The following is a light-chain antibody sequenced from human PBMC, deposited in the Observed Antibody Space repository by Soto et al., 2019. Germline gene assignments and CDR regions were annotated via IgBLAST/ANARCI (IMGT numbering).Light chain of an antibody. CDR3: LLFYGGSSV. V-gene: IGLV7-46*01. CDR2: DIS. J-gene: IGLJ1*01. Sequence: QAVVTQEPSLTVSPGGTVTLTCASSTGTVTSGHFPYWFQQKPGQAPRTLISDISKRLSGTPARFSGSLLGDKAALTLSGAQPEDDADYYCLLFYGGSSVFGPGTKVTVL. CDR1: TGTVTSGHF.